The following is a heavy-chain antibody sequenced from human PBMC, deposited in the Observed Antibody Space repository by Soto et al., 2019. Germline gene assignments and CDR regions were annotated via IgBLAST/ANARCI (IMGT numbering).Heavy chain of an antibody. Sequence: GDSIASSCMHWVRHAPEQGVEWMGIINPSGGSTSYAQKFQGRVTMTRDTSTSTVYMELSSLRSEDTAVYYCARGISTTRTNYQHGLGIRAQGISVSGSS. CDR2: INPSGGST. V-gene: IGHV1-46*01. CDR1: GDSIASSC. D-gene: IGHD1-7*01. J-gene: IGHJ6*02. CDR3: ARGISTTRTNYQHGLGI.